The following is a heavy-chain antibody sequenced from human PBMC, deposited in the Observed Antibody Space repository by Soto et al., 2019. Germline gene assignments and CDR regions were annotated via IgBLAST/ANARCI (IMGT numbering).Heavy chain of an antibody. Sequence: QVQLVQSGAEVKKPGSSVKVSCKASGDTFSSFAISWVRQAPGQGLEWMGGIIPIFRTPKYAQKFQARVTITPDEPTSTAYMELSSLRSEDTAVYYCARDKDREQLGGNYYYALDVWGQGTTVIVSS. CDR3: ARDKDREQLGGNYYYALDV. J-gene: IGHJ6*02. CDR2: IIPIFRTP. V-gene: IGHV1-69*05. CDR1: GDTFSSFA. D-gene: IGHD1-1*01.